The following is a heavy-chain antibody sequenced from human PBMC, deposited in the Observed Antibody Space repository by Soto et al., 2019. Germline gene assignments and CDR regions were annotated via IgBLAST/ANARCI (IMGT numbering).Heavy chain of an antibody. D-gene: IGHD1-26*01. CDR2: IYYSGST. CDR3: ARARGRGKWELLFPGERRYYFDY. J-gene: IGHJ4*02. Sequence: QVQLQESGPGLVKPSETLSLTCTVSGGSVSSGSYYWSWIRQPPGKGLEWIGYIYYSGSTNYNPSVKSRVTISVDTSKNQFSLKLSSVTAADTAVYYCARARGRGKWELLFPGERRYYFDYWGQGTLVTVSS. V-gene: IGHV4-61*01. CDR1: GGSVSSGSYY.